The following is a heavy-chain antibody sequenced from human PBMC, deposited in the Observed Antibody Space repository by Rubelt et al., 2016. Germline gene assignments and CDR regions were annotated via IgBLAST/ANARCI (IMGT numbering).Heavy chain of an antibody. D-gene: IGHD3-9*01. J-gene: IGHJ4*02. Sequence: QVQLQQWGAGLLKPSETLSLTCAVYGGSFSGYYWSWIRQPPGKGLEWIGEINHSGSTNYNPSLKSRFTMSGVTSKTQFSLKLGRLTAADTAVYYCARGICTGRYFDWHPRDYWGQGTLVTVSS. CDR1: GGSFSGYY. CDR2: INHSGST. CDR3: ARGICTGRYFDWHPRDY. V-gene: IGHV4-34*01.